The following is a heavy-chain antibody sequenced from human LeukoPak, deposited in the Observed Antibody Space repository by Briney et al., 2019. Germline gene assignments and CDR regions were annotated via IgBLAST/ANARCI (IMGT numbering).Heavy chain of an antibody. V-gene: IGHV1-8*01. J-gene: IGHJ5*02. CDR3: ARLNYYDSSGRAGWFDP. D-gene: IGHD3-22*01. Sequence: ASVKVSCKASGYTFTSYDINWVRQATGQGLEWMGWMNPNSGNTGYAQEFLGRVTMTTDTSTSTAYMELRSLRSDDTAVYYCARLNYYDSSGRAGWFDPWGQGTLVTVSS. CDR2: MNPNSGNT. CDR1: GYTFTSYD.